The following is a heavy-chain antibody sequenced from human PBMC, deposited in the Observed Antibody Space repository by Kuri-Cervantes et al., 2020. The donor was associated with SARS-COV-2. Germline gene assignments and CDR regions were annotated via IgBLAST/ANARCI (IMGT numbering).Heavy chain of an antibody. V-gene: IGHV3-21*04. CDR3: ARPVPAAIPYAFDI. J-gene: IGHJ3*02. Sequence: GGSLRLSCAASGFTFSSYSMNWVRQAPGKGLEWVSSISSSSSYIYYADSVKGRFTISRDNAKNSLYLQMNSLRAEDTAVYYCARPVPAAIPYAFDIWGQGTMVTVSS. D-gene: IGHD2-2*02. CDR1: GFTFSSYS. CDR2: ISSSSSYI.